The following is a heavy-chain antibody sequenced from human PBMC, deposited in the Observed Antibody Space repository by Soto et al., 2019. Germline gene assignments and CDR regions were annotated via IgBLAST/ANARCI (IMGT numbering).Heavy chain of an antibody. CDR3: ATDANEYLWEYYFDF. CDR1: GFSFSSCG. J-gene: IGHJ4*02. V-gene: IGHV3-30*03. CDR2: ISHDGSND. D-gene: IGHD3-16*01. Sequence: PGGSLRLSCAASGFSFSSCGMHWVRQAPAKGLEWVAFISHDGSNDYYADSVKGRYTISRDNSKNTVYLQMNSLRVEDTAVYYCATDANEYLWEYYFDFWGQGTLVTVSS.